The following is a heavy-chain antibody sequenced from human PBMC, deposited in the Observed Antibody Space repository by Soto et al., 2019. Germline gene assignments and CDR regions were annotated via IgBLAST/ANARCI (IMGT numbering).Heavy chain of an antibody. CDR2: IKQDGSEK. D-gene: IGHD6-6*01. CDR1: GFTFSSYW. CDR3: AREGGIAARPRGGYYYYGMDV. J-gene: IGHJ6*02. V-gene: IGHV3-7*03. Sequence: QAGGSLRLSCAASGFTFSSYWMSWVRQAPGKGLEWVANIKQDGSEKYYVDSVKGRFTISRDNAKNSLYLQMNSLRSEDTAVYYCAREGGIAARPRGGYYYYGMDVWGQGTTVTVSS.